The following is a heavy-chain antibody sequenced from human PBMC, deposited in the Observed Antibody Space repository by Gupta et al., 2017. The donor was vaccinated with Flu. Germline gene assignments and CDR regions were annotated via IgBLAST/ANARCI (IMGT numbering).Heavy chain of an antibody. D-gene: IGHD3-22*01. CDR1: GYTFTGYY. Sequence: QVQLVQPGAEVKKPGASVKVSCKASGYTFTGYYMHWVRQPPGQGLEWMGWINPNSGGTNYAQKFQGRVTMTRDTSISTAYMELSRLRSDDTAVYYCARGVYYYDSSAYSLDYWGQGTLVTVSS. V-gene: IGHV1-2*02. J-gene: IGHJ4*02. CDR2: INPNSGGT. CDR3: ARGVYYYDSSAYSLDY.